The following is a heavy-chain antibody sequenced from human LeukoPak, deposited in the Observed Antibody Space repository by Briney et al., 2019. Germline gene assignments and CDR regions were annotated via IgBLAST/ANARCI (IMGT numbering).Heavy chain of an antibody. CDR2: ISAYNGYT. V-gene: IGHV1-18*01. CDR1: GYTSTNYA. CDR3: AREVVRYSRGWPDY. D-gene: IGHD6-19*01. Sequence: ASVKVSCKASGYTSTNYAISWVRQAPRQGLEWMAWISAYNGYTTYAQRFQGRVTLTTDTSTSTVYMDLGSLRSDDTAVYYCAREVVRYSRGWPDYWGPGTLVTVSS. J-gene: IGHJ4*02.